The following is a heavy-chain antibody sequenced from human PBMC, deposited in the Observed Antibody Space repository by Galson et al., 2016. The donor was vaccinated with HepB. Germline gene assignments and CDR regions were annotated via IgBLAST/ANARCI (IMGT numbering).Heavy chain of an antibody. CDR2: INPNSGDT. CDR3: ARYLAAAPTPYFDF. V-gene: IGHV1-2*02. CDR1: GYMFTDYY. J-gene: IGHJ4*02. D-gene: IGHD6-13*01. Sequence: SVKVSCKASGYMFTDYYMHWLRQAPGHGLEWMGWINPNSGDTHYEQNFQGRVTMTRDTSINTAHMGLKRLRSDDTAMYYCARYLAAAPTPYFDFWGQGTLVTVSS.